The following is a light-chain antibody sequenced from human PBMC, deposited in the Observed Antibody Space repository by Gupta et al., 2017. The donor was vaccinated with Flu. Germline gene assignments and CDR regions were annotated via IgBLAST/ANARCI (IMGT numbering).Light chain of an antibody. CDR1: SRDVGRYNF. V-gene: IGLV2-23*01. Sequence: QSPLTQPAAVSGSPRQAMTISCTGTSRDVGRYNFVSWYQQHPGKAPKLMIYEGSKRPSGVSKRFSGSQSGTTVSLTICGLQAEDEADYYCCSSAGSGLEVFGTGTKLTVL. J-gene: IGLJ1*01. CDR2: EGS. CDR3: CSSAGSGLEV.